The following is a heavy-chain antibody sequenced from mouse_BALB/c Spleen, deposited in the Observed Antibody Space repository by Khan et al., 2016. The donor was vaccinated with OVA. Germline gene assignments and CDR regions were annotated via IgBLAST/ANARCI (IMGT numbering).Heavy chain of an antibody. CDR2: ISYSGST. CDR3: AITARIKY. Sequence: EVQLQESGPGLVKPSQSLSLTCTVTGYSITSGYGWNWIRQFPGNKLEWMGYISYSGSTNYNPSLKSRIPITRDTTKNQFFLQLNSVTTEDTATYYCAITARIKYWGQGTTLTVSS. J-gene: IGHJ2*01. CDR1: GYSITSGYG. D-gene: IGHD1-2*01. V-gene: IGHV3-2*02.